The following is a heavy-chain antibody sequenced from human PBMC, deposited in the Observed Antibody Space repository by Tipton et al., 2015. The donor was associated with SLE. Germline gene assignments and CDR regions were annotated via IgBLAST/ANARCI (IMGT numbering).Heavy chain of an antibody. Sequence: SLRLSCAASGFTFSSHSMTWVRRAPGKGLEWVSSITSGSSYKYFADSVKGRFAISRDNAKNSLYLQMDSLRVEDTAVYYCARDRSRWATPYWFFDLWGPGTLVTVSS. CDR3: ARDRSRWATPYWFFDL. J-gene: IGHJ2*01. CDR1: GFTFSSHS. V-gene: IGHV3-21*03. D-gene: IGHD1-26*01. CDR2: ITSGSSYK.